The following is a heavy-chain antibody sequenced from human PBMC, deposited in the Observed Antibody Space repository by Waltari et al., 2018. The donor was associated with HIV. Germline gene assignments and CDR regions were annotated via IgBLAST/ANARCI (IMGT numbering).Heavy chain of an antibody. Sequence: QVQLQESGPGLVKPSETLSLTCTVSGGSISSYYWSWIRQPPGKGLEWIGYIYYSGSTNYNPSLKSRVTISVDTSKNQFSLKLSSVTAADTAVYYCARVPIFGVVAHHYYFDYWGQGTLVTVSS. CDR3: ARVPIFGVVAHHYYFDY. V-gene: IGHV4-59*01. CDR2: IYYSGST. D-gene: IGHD3-3*01. J-gene: IGHJ4*02. CDR1: GGSISSYY.